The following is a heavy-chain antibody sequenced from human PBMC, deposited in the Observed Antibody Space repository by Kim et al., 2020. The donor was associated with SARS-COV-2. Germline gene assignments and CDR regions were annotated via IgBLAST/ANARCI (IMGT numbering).Heavy chain of an antibody. V-gene: IGHV7-4-1*02. Sequence: ASVKISCEASEDTFTTYAINWVRQAPGQGLEWMGWMNINTGDATYAPDFTGRFVFSADTSVRTAYLQISGLKTEDSGMYYCGTGGDEREGAFDVWGQG. CDR1: EDTFTTYA. J-gene: IGHJ3*01. D-gene: IGHD1-26*01. CDR3: GTGGDEREGAFDV. CDR2: MNINTGDA.